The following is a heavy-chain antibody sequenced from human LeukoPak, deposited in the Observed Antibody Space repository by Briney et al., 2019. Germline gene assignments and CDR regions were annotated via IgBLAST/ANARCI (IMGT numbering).Heavy chain of an antibody. CDR1: GITVSTNY. D-gene: IGHD3-22*01. CDR3: ATFSYYYDSSGSTRRDY. J-gene: IGHJ4*02. V-gene: IGHV3-21*01. Sequence: GGSLRLSCAASGITVSTNYMSWVRQAPGKGLEWVSSISSSSSYIYYADSVKGRFTISRDNAKNSLYLQMNSLRAEDTAVYYCATFSYYYDSSGSTRRDYWGQGTLVTVSS. CDR2: ISSSSSYI.